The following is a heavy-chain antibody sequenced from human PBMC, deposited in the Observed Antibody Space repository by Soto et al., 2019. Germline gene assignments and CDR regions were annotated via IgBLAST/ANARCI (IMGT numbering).Heavy chain of an antibody. CDR1: GGSISSSSYY. J-gene: IGHJ4*02. CDR2: IYYSGST. V-gene: IGHV4-39*01. Sequence: QLQLQESGPGLVKPSETLSLTCTVSGGSISSSSYYWGWIRQPPGKGLEWIGSIYYSGSTYYNPSLKRRVPISVVTSNNPCSLKLSSVTAAATAVYSCASPRGPYASSGYFDYWGQGTLVTVSS. CDR3: ASPRGPYASSGYFDY. D-gene: IGHD3-22*01.